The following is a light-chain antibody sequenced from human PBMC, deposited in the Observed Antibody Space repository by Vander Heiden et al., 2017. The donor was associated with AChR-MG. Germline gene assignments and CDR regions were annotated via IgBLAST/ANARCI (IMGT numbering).Light chain of an antibody. J-gene: IGLJ2*01. CDR2: YDG. CDR3: QSFGTTDQDVV. CDR1: NCPIGASY. V-gene: IGLV6-57*02. Sequence: NVMLTQPHSVSDSPRRTVTITCPDLNCPIGASYVHWYPQRPTSAPPFLSSYDGQRPSGVPGRFSGSIDSPSNSASLTISGLKPEDEAHCYCQSFGTTDQDVVLGGGTKLTVL.